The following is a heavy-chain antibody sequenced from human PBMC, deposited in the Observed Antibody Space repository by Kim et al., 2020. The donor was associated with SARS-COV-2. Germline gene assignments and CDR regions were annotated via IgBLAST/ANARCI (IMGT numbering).Heavy chain of an antibody. CDR2: ISYDGSNK. D-gene: IGHD3-3*01. CDR1: GFTFSRYA. J-gene: IGHJ4*02. Sequence: GGSLRLSCGASGFTFSRYAMHWVRQAPGKGLEWVAVISYDGSNKYYADSVKGRFTISRDNSKTMLYLQMNSLRAEDTAVYYCARDSQGGSGVGYWAQ. V-gene: IGHV3-30*04. CDR3: ARDSQGGSGVGY.